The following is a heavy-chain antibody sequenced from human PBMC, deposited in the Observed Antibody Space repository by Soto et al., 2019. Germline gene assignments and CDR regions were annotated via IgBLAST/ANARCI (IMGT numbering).Heavy chain of an antibody. CDR1: GGTSSDYA. CDR3: ARAPPPHYYDSSGYYPFFDY. V-gene: IGHV1-69*13. CDR2: IIPIFGTA. J-gene: IGHJ4*02. D-gene: IGHD3-22*01. Sequence: GASVKVSCKTSGGTSSDYAISWVRQAPGQGLEWMGKIIPIFGTANYAQKFQGRVTITADESTNTAYMELSSLRSEDTAVYYCARAPPPHYYDSSGYYPFFDYWGQGALVTVSS.